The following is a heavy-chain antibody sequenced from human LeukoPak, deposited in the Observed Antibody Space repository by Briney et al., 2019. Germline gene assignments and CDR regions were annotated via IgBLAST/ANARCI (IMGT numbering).Heavy chain of an antibody. CDR1: GFTFDDYA. D-gene: IGHD1-26*01. Sequence: GGSLRLSCVATGFTFDDYAMHWVRQASGKGLEWVGRIRSKANSYATAYAASVKGRFTISRDDSKNTAYLQMNSLKTEDTAVYYCTSDRVGVTGYWGQGTLVTVSS. J-gene: IGHJ4*02. CDR2: IRSKANSYAT. CDR3: TSDRVGVTGY. V-gene: IGHV3-73*01.